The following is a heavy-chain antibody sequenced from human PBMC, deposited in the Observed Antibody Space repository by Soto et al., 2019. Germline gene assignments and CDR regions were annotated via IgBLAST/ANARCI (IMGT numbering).Heavy chain of an antibody. CDR1: GGSVSSGSYY. V-gene: IGHV4-61*01. D-gene: IGHD6-6*01. Sequence: SETLSLTCTVSGGSVSSGSYYWSWIRQPPGKGLEWIGYIYYSGSTNYNPSLKSRVTISVGTSKNQFSLKLSSVTAADTAVYYCARISARPDYYYGTDVWGQGTTVTVSS. J-gene: IGHJ6*02. CDR2: IYYSGST. CDR3: ARISARPDYYYGTDV.